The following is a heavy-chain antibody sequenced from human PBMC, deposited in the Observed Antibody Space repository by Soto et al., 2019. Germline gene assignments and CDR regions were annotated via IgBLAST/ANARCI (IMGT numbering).Heavy chain of an antibody. CDR3: ARVSGRGRSNWFDP. CDR2: IYYSGST. V-gene: IGHV4-31*03. J-gene: IGHJ5*02. Sequence: TLSLTCTVSGGSISSGGYYWSWIRQHPGKGLEWIGYIYYSGSTYYNPSLKSRVTISVDTSKNQFSLKLGSVTAADTAVYYCARVSGRGRSNWFDPWGQGTLVTVSS. D-gene: IGHD3-16*01. CDR1: GGSISSGGYY.